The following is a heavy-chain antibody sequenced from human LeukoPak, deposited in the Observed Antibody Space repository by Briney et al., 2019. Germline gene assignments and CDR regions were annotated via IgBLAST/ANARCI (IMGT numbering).Heavy chain of an antibody. V-gene: IGHV3-7*03. Sequence: GGPLTLSCAASGFTLSSYWMIWVRQAPGKGLEWVANIKQDGSEISYVDSVKGRFTISRDNAKNSLYLQMNSLRAEDTAVYYCVRGNPFGGYWGQGTLVTVSS. J-gene: IGHJ4*02. CDR1: GFTLSSYW. CDR2: IKQDGSEI. D-gene: IGHD2-15*01. CDR3: VRGNPFGGY.